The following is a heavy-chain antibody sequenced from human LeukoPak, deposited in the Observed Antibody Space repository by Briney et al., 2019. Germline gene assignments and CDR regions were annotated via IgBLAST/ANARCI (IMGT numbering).Heavy chain of an antibody. CDR1: GFTFSSYW. V-gene: IGHV3-74*01. CDR3: ARAADSSGYYYYFDY. D-gene: IGHD3-22*01. J-gene: IGHJ4*02. Sequence: GGSLRLSCAASGFTFSSYWMHWVRQAPGKGLVWVSRINSDGSSTTYADSVKGRVTISRDNAKNTLYLQMNSLRAEDTAVYYCARAADSSGYYYYFDYWGQGTLVTVSS. CDR2: INSDGSST.